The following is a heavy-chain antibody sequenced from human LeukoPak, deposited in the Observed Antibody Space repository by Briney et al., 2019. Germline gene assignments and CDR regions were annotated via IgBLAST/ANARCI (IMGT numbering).Heavy chain of an antibody. V-gene: IGHV3-53*01. J-gene: IGHJ3*02. CDR2: IYSGGST. CDR1: GFSVSSNY. CDR3: ARDGMGGIKAFDI. Sequence: PGGSLRLSCAASGFSVSSNYMSWVRQAPGKGLEWVSVIYSGGSTYYADSVKGRFTISRDNSKNTLYLQMKSLRAEDTAVYYCARDGMGGIKAFDIWGQGTMVTVSS. D-gene: IGHD3-16*01.